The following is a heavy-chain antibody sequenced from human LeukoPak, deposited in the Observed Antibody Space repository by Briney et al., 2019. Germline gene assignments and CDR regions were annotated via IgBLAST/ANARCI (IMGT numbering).Heavy chain of an antibody. CDR2: INAGNGNT. V-gene: IGHV1-3*01. CDR3: ARVRMVLDYYGMDV. Sequence: GASVKVSCKASGYTFTSYAMHWVRQAPGQRLEWMGWINAGNGNTKYSQKSQGRVTITRDTSASTAYMELSSLRSEDTAVYYCARVRMVLDYYGMDVWGQGTTVTVSS. CDR1: GYTFTSYA. D-gene: IGHD3-10*01. J-gene: IGHJ6*02.